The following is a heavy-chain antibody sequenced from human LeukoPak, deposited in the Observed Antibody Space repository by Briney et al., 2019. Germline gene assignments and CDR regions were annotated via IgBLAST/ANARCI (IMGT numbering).Heavy chain of an antibody. Sequence: ASVKISXKASGYMHWVRRAPGQGLEWMGIIDPRFGTTTNAQKFQGSVSMTRDTSTSTVYMELSSLRSEDTAVYYCARGGPVGNYDSSAYYLHWGQGTLVTVSS. J-gene: IGHJ4*02. V-gene: IGHV1-46*01. CDR3: ARGGPVGNYDSSAYYLH. CDR1: GY. D-gene: IGHD3-22*01. CDR2: IDPRFGTT.